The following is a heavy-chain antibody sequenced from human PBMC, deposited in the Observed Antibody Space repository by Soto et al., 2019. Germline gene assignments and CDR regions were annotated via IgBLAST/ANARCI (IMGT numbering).Heavy chain of an antibody. V-gene: IGHV3-23*01. CDR2: ISGSGGST. J-gene: IGHJ3*02. Sequence: GSLRLSCAASGFTFSSYAMSWVRQAPGKGLEWVSAISGSGGSTYYADSVKGRFTISRDKSKNTLYLQLNSLRAEDTDVYYCAKSGDPMIVVVNVAFDIWGQGTMVTVSS. D-gene: IGHD3-22*01. CDR1: GFTFSSYA. CDR3: AKSGDPMIVVVNVAFDI.